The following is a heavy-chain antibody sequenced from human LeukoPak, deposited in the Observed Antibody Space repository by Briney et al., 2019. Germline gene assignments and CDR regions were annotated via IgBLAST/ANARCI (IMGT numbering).Heavy chain of an antibody. CDR3: ARLNLGYGYFLEATKHDY. CDR2: ISCDDGTNK. CDR1: GFTFSTYP. D-gene: IGHD5-18*01. J-gene: IGHJ4*02. V-gene: IGHV3-30-3*01. Sequence: GRSLRLSCAASGFTFSTYPMHWVRQAPGKGLEWVAVISCDDGTNKYYADSVKGRFTISRDNSKNTLYLQMNSLRAEDTAVYYCARLNLGYGYFLEATKHDYWGQGTLVTVSS.